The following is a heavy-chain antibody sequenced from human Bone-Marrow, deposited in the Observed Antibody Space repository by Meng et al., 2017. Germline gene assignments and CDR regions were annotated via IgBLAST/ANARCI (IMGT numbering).Heavy chain of an antibody. CDR3: ARDLGTMVRGVVYYYYYYGMDV. Sequence: GGSLRLSCAASGFTFSSYAMHWVRQAPGKGLEWVAVIWYDGSNKYYADSVKGRFTISRDNSKNTLYLQMNSLRAEDTAVYYCARDLGTMVRGVVYYYYYYGMDVWGQGTTVTVSS. J-gene: IGHJ6*02. CDR2: IWYDGSNK. V-gene: IGHV3-33*08. D-gene: IGHD3-10*01. CDR1: GFTFSSYA.